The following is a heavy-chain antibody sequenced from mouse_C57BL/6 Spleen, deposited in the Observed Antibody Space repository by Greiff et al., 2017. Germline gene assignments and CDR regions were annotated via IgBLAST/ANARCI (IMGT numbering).Heavy chain of an antibody. CDR1: GYTFTSYW. CDR2: IHPSDSDT. CDR3: AIGVITEAWFAY. D-gene: IGHD2-4*01. J-gene: IGHJ3*01. V-gene: IGHV1-74*01. Sequence: QVQLQQPGAELVKPGASVKVSCKASGYTFTSYWMHWVKQRPGQGLEWIGRIHPSDSDTNYNQKFKGKATLTVDKSSSTDYMQLSSLTSEDSAVYYCAIGVITEAWFAYWGQGTLVTVSA.